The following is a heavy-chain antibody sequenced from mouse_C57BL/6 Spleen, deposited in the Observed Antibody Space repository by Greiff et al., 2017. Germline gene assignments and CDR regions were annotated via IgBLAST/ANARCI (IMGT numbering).Heavy chain of an antibody. Sequence: DVQLVESGGGLVKPGGSLKLSCAASGFTFSSYAMSWVRQTPEKRLEWVATISDGGSYTYYPDNVKGRFTISRDNAKNNLYLQMSHLKSEDTAMYYCARDQGGYFDVWGTGTTVTVSS. D-gene: IGHD3-2*02. J-gene: IGHJ1*03. CDR3: ARDQGGYFDV. V-gene: IGHV5-4*01. CDR2: ISDGGSYT. CDR1: GFTFSSYA.